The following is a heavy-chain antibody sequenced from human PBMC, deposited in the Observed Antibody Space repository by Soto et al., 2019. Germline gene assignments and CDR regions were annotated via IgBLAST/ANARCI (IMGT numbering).Heavy chain of an antibody. CDR1: GFTFSNYA. V-gene: IGHV3-21*01. CDR3: AREIRTYYGMDV. Sequence: EVQLVESGGGLVKPGGSLRLSCAASGFTFSNYAMNWVRQAPGKGLEWVSSISTSSSYKYYADSVKGRFTISRDNAKNSLYLQMNSLRAEDTAVYYCAREIRTYYGMDVWGQGTTVTVS. CDR2: ISTSSSYK. J-gene: IGHJ6*02. D-gene: IGHD3-3*01.